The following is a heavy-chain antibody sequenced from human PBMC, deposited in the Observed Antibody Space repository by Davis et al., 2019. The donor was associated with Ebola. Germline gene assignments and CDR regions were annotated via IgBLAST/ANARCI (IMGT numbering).Heavy chain of an antibody. V-gene: IGHV3-48*02. Sequence: GESLKISCAASGFTLSTHSMKWFRQAPGKGLEWVSYISTSSSVIYYADSVKGRFTVSRDNAENSLYLQMDSLRNDDTAVYYCARVSGSSGYYPSDYWGQGTLVTVSS. D-gene: IGHD3-22*01. CDR3: ARVSGSSGYYPSDY. J-gene: IGHJ4*02. CDR2: ISTSSSVI. CDR1: GFTLSTHS.